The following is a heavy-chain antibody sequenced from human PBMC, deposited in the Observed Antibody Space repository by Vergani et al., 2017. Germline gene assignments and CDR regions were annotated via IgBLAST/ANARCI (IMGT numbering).Heavy chain of an antibody. CDR1: GYSFTSYW. V-gene: IGHV5-10-1*03. D-gene: IGHD3-22*01. J-gene: IGHJ4*02. Sequence: EVQLVQSGAEVKKPGESLRISCKGSGYSFTSYWISWVRQMPGKGLEWMGRIDPSDSYTNYSPSLQGHVTISADKSISTAYLQWSSLKASDTAMYYCARSRDSSGYYYVDFDYWGQGTLVTVSS. CDR3: ARSRDSSGYYYVDFDY. CDR2: IDPSDSYT.